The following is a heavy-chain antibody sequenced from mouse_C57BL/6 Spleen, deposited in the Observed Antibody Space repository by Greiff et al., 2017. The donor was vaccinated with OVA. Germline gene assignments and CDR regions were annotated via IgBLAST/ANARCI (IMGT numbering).Heavy chain of an antibody. J-gene: IGHJ2*01. CDR1: GYAFSSSW. CDR2: IYPGDGDT. V-gene: IGHV1-82*01. Sequence: QVQLQQSGPELVKPGASVKISCKASGYAFSSSWMNWVKQRPGKGLEWIGRIYPGDGDTNYNGKFKGKATLTADKSSSTAYKQLSSLTSEDSAVYFCASGRVDSSGSYYFDYWGQGTTLTVSS. CDR3: ASGRVDSSGSYYFDY. D-gene: IGHD3-2*02.